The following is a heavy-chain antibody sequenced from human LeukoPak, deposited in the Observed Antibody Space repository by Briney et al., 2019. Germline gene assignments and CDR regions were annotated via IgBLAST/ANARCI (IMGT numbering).Heavy chain of an antibody. CDR3: ARDGQWLVPEGFDY. D-gene: IGHD6-19*01. Sequence: NTSETLSLTCAVYGGSFSGYYWSWIRQPPGKGLEWIGEINHSGSTNYNPSLKSRVTISVDTSKNQFSLKLSSVTAADTAVYYCARDGQWLVPEGFDYWGQGTLVTVSS. J-gene: IGHJ4*02. CDR2: INHSGST. V-gene: IGHV4-34*01. CDR1: GGSFSGYY.